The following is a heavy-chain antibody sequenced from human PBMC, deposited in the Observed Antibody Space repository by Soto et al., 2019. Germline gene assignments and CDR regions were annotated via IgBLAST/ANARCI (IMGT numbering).Heavy chain of an antibody. CDR2: ISGTGGST. CDR1: GFTFTSYA. V-gene: IGHV3-23*01. D-gene: IGHD3-3*01. J-gene: IGHJ6*02. Sequence: PGGSLRLSCAASGFTFTSYAFTWVRQAPGKGLEWVSAISGTGGSTFYSDSVMGRFTISRDNSKNTLYLQMNSLRAEDTAVYYCARDGARITIFGVVKASRGMDVWGQGTTVTVSS. CDR3: ARDGARITIFGVVKASRGMDV.